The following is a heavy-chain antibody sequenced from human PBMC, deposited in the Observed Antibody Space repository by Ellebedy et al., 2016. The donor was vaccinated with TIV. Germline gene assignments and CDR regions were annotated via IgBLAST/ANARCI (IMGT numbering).Heavy chain of an antibody. J-gene: IGHJ4*02. D-gene: IGHD1-26*01. CDR1: GFTVSNAW. CDR3: ATQMWDSNY. V-gene: IGHV3-66*04. CDR2: ISTTGNT. Sequence: PGGSLRLSCAASGFTVSNAWMSWVRQAPGKGLEWVSAISTTGNTHYAESVRGRFTISRDNSKNTLYMQMNSLRVEDTATYYCATQMWDSNYWGQGTVVTVSS.